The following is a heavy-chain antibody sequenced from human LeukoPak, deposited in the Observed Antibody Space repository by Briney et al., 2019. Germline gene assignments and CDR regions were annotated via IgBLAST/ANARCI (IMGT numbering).Heavy chain of an antibody. CDR3: TRQQDNNGWSDY. Sequence: GGSLRLSCAASGFTLSRYWMHWVRQAPGKGLAWVSRISSDGSVTTYADSVKGRFTISSDSAKNTLSLQMNSLRVEDTAVYFCTRQQDNNGWSDYWGRGTLVTVSS. D-gene: IGHD6-19*01. V-gene: IGHV3-74*01. CDR2: ISSDGSVT. J-gene: IGHJ4*02. CDR1: GFTLSRYW.